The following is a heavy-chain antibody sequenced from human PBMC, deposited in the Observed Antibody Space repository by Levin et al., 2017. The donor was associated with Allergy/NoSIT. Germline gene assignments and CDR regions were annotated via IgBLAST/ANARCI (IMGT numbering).Heavy chain of an antibody. D-gene: IGHD2-2*03. CDR2: IYYSGIT. Sequence: SETLSLTCTVSGGSISGGGYHWTWIRQHPEKGLEWIGYIYYSGITFYNPSLKSLLMISVDTSKNQFSLNVSSVTAADTAVYYCASEDGSTVDVWGQGALVTVAS. CDR3: ASEDGSTVDV. V-gene: IGHV4-31*01. J-gene: IGHJ4*02. CDR1: GGSISGGGYH.